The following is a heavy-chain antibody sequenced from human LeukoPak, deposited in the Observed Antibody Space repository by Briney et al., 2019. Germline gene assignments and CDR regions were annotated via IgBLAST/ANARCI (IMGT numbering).Heavy chain of an antibody. Sequence: GGSLRLSCAASGFTFSSYEMNWVRQAPRKGLEWVSYISSSGSTIYYADSVKGRFTISRDNAKNSLYLQMNSLRAEDTAVYYCARGTLLPVYNWFDPWGQGTLVTVSS. J-gene: IGHJ5*02. CDR1: GFTFSSYE. CDR2: ISSSGSTI. D-gene: IGHD2-15*01. CDR3: ARGTLLPVYNWFDP. V-gene: IGHV3-48*03.